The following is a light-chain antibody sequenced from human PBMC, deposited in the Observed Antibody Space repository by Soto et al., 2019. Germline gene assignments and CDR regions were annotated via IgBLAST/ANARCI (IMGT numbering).Light chain of an antibody. CDR3: QQHDSLPLT. Sequence: IQMPKSPSSLFASVGARVTFTCRASQDMGNYLCWYQQRLGKAPKLLIYDASYLEAGVPSRFSGSGSGTDFTFTISSLQPEDFATYYCQQHDSLPLTFGGGTKVEMK. V-gene: IGKV1-33*01. J-gene: IGKJ4*01. CDR2: DAS. CDR1: QDMGNY.